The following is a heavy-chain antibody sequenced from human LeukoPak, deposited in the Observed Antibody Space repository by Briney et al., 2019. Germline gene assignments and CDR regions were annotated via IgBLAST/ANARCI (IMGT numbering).Heavy chain of an antibody. CDR3: ARSKCSSTSCSSDY. CDR1: GFTFSSYT. CDR2: ITSSGSTV. J-gene: IGHJ4*02. V-gene: IGHV3-48*01. Sequence: PGGSLRLSCAASGFTFSSYTINWVRQAPGKGLEWVSYITSSGSTVYYADSVKGRFTISRDNAKNSLYLQMNSLRAEDTAVYYCARSKCSSTSCSSDYWGQGTLVTVSS. D-gene: IGHD2-2*01.